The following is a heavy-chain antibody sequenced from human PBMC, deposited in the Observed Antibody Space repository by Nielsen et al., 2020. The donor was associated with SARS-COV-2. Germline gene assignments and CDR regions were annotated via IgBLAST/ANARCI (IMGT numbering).Heavy chain of an antibody. V-gene: IGHV4-39*01. Sequence: SETLSLTCTVSSGSIRSTSHHWGWIRQPPGKGLEWIATITNGDTTYYNPSLGSRVAISVDTPKKQLSLKLTSVAAADTAVYYCGVYGWGTDYWGQGALVTVSS. J-gene: IGHJ4*02. CDR1: SGSIRSTSHH. D-gene: IGHD3-10*01. CDR2: ITNGDTT. CDR3: GVYGWGTDY.